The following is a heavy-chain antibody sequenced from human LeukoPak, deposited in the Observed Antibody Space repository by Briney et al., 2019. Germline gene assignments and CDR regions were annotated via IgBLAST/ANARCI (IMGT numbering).Heavy chain of an antibody. CDR2: IYTSGGT. D-gene: IGHD6-13*01. CDR1: GGSISSYY. Sequence: PSETLSLTCTVSGGSISSYYWSWIRQPPGKGLEWIGRIYTSGGTNYNPSLKSRVTMSVDTSKNQFSLKLSSVTAADTAVYYCARDLRYFGAAVDWFDPWGQGTLVTVSS. V-gene: IGHV4-4*07. J-gene: IGHJ5*02. CDR3: ARDLRYFGAAVDWFDP.